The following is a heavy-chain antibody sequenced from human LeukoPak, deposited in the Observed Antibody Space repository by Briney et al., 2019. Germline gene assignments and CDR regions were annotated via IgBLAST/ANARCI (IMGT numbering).Heavy chain of an antibody. J-gene: IGHJ5*02. Sequence: GSLRLSCAASGFTFSSYAMSWIRQPPGKGLEWIGYIYYSGSTNYNPSLKSRVTISVDTSNNQFSLKLSSVTAADTAVYYCARRIVWGSYRYNWFDPWGQGTLVTVSS. D-gene: IGHD3-16*02. V-gene: IGHV4-59*12. CDR3: ARRIVWGSYRYNWFDP. CDR1: GFTFSSYA. CDR2: IYYSGST.